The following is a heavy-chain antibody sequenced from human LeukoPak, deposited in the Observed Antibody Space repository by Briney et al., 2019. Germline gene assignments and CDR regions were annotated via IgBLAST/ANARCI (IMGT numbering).Heavy chain of an antibody. D-gene: IGHD4-17*01. V-gene: IGHV3-30*02. CDR2: IGSDGYSK. CDR1: GFTFSSYS. CDR3: AKGGATVTRYVDQ. Sequence: GGSLRLSCAASGFTFSSYSMQWVRQAPGKGLEWVAIIGSDGYSKYYGDSVKGRFTISRDNSKNTVYLQMNSLRTEDTAVYYCAKGGATVTRYVDQWGQGTLVTVSS. J-gene: IGHJ4*02.